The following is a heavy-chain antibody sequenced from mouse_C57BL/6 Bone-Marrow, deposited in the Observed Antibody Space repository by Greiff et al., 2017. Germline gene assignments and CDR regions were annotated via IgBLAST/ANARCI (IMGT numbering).Heavy chain of an antibody. D-gene: IGHD2-4*01. CDR1: GYTFTSYW. CDR2: IHPNSGST. V-gene: IGHV1-64*01. CDR3: ARSYYDYDGGGDY. J-gene: IGHJ2*01. Sequence: QVHLKQPGAELVKPGASVKLSCKASGYTFTSYWMHWVKQRPGQGLEWIGMIHPNSGSTNYNEKFKSKATLTVDKSSSTAYMQLSSLTSEDSAVYYCARSYYDYDGGGDYWGQGTTLTVSS.